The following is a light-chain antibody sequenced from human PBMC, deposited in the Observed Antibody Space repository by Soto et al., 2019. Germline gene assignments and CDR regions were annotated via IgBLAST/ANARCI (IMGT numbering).Light chain of an antibody. Sequence: TQMTQSPCSLAASVGDRVTITCRASRTISTYLDWYQQKPGEPPKLLIYEASTLESGVPSRFSGSGSGTEFTLTISSLQSDDFATYYCQQYNTYPETFGQGTKVDIK. CDR3: QQYNTYPET. J-gene: IGKJ1*01. CDR2: EAS. V-gene: IGKV1-5*01. CDR1: RTISTY.